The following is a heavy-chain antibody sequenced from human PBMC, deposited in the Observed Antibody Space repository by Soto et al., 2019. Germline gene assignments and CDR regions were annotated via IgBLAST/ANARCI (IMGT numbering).Heavy chain of an antibody. CDR2: GYSSGTT. Sequence: SETLSLTCSVSGGSINSYWWSWIRQPAGKGLEWIGRGYSSGTTDYNPSLYSRATMSLETSKNQFSLKLTSVTAADTAVYYGARDIGAYAYAEGYWGQGIQVTVSS. V-gene: IGHV4-4*07. J-gene: IGHJ4*02. D-gene: IGHD5-18*01. CDR3: ARDIGAYAYAEGY. CDR1: GGSINSYW.